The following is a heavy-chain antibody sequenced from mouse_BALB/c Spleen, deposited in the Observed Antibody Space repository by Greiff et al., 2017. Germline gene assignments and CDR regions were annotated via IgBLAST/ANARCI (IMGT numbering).Heavy chain of an antibody. CDR1: GFSLTSYG. D-gene: IGHD3-3*01. V-gene: IGHV2-9*02. CDR2: IWAGGST. Sequence: QVTLKVSGPGLVAPSQSLSITCTVSGFSLTSYGVHWVRQPPGKGLEWLGVIWAGGSTNYNSALMSRLSISKDNSKSQVFLKMNSLQTDDTAMYYCARDVRGHYFDYWGQGTTLTVSS. J-gene: IGHJ2*01. CDR3: ARDVRGHYFDY.